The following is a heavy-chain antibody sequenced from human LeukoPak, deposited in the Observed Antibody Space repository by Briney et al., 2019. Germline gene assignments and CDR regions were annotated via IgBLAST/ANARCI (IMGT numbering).Heavy chain of an antibody. V-gene: IGHV3-7*01. CDR1: GFTFSNSW. J-gene: IGHJ6*03. Sequence: GGSLRLSCGAFGFTFSNSWMTWIRQAPGKGLEWVATISPDGGEKNYVDSVKGRFTISRDNAKNSLYLQMNYLTTEDTAVYYCARCSNAYYYYMDVWGKGTTVTVSS. CDR3: ARCSNAYYYYMDV. CDR2: ISPDGGEK. D-gene: IGHD2-8*01.